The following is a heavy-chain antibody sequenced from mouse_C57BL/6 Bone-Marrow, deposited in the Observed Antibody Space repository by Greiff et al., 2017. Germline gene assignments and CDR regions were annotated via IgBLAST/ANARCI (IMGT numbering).Heavy chain of an antibody. CDR1: GYTFTSYG. CDR2: IYPRSGNT. J-gene: IGHJ2*01. Sequence: QVQLQQSGAELARPGASVKLSCKASGYTFTSYGISWVKQRTGQGLEWIGEIYPRSGNTYYNEKFKGKATLTADKSSSTAYMELRSLTSEDSAVYFCARGAVPVDYWGQGTTLTVSS. V-gene: IGHV1-81*01. CDR3: ARGAVPVDY.